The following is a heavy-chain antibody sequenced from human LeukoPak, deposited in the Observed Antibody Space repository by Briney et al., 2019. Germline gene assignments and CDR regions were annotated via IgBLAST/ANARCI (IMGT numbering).Heavy chain of an antibody. J-gene: IGHJ4*02. CDR1: GIIFTNAW. V-gene: IGHV3-15*01. D-gene: IGHD1/OR15-1a*01. CDR3: SSGTLNRDSLGY. Sequence: AGSLRLSCAASGIIFTNAWMSWVRQAPGKGLEWVGRLKSNPDDGALDYAGPVKGSITISSDEAQKTVSRHMNSVKAEDKSVYYCSSGTLNRDSLGYWGQGTLVTVSS. CDR2: LKSNPDDGAL.